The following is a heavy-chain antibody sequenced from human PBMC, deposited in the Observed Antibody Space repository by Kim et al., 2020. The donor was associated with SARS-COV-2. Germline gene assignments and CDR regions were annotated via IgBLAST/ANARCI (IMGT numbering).Heavy chain of an antibody. CDR1: GYSFTSYW. CDR2: IYPGDSDT. D-gene: IGHD3-10*01. Sequence: GESLKISCKGSGYSFTSYWIGWVRQMPGKGLEWMGIIYPGDSDTRYSPSFQGQVTISADKSISTAYLQWSSLKASDTAMYYCVVRGVIIFIGRGDFDYWGQGTLVTVSS. CDR3: VVRGVIIFIGRGDFDY. J-gene: IGHJ4*02. V-gene: IGHV5-51*01.